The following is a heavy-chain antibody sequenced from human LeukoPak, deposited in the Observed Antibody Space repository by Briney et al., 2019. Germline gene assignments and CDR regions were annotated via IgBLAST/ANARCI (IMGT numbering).Heavy chain of an antibody. Sequence: GESLKISCEASGYSFTTYWIGWVRQMPGKGLEWMGIIYPGDSDTRYSPSFQGQVTISADKSISTAYLQWGSLKASGTAMYYCARQHGSGSYYSRAIDYWGQGTLVTVSS. V-gene: IGHV5-51*01. CDR1: GYSFTTYW. CDR2: IYPGDSDT. D-gene: IGHD3-10*01. J-gene: IGHJ4*02. CDR3: ARQHGSGSYYSRAIDY.